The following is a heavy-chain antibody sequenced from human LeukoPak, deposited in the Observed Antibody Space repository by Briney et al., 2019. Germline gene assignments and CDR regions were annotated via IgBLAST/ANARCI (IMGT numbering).Heavy chain of an antibody. CDR2: ISASAGSA. V-gene: IGHV3-23*01. CDR1: GFTFSNYA. Sequence: GGSLRLSCEVSGFTFSNYAMNWVRQAPGKGLEWVSSISASAGSAVYGDSVKGRFTIYRVNAENALYLQVNSLRADDTDSYYCGKTQRACEYDYGGGFFDIGGQGTLATVSS. J-gene: IGHJ3*02. CDR3: GKTQRACEYDYGGGFFDI. D-gene: IGHD4/OR15-4a*01.